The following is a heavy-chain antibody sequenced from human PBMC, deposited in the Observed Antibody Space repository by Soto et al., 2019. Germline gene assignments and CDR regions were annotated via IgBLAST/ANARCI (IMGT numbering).Heavy chain of an antibody. CDR1: GLTFSSYW. D-gene: IGHD1-1*01. V-gene: IGHV3-74*01. Sequence: EVQLVESGGGLVQPGGSLRLSCAASGLTFSSYWMHWVRQAPGKGLVWVSRINSDGSSTNYADSVKGRFTIPRDNAKNTLYLPMNSLTAEDTAVYYCALSYTLTTDYWGQGTLVTVSS. CDR2: INSDGSST. J-gene: IGHJ4*02. CDR3: ALSYTLTTDY.